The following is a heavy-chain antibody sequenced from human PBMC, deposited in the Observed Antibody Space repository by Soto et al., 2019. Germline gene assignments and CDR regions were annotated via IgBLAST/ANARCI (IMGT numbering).Heavy chain of an antibody. J-gene: IGHJ4*02. CDR3: ARYIAVARYYFDY. V-gene: IGHV3-23*01. CDR2: ISGSGGST. CDR1: GFTFSSYA. Sequence: GSLRLSCAASGFTFSSYAMSWVRQAPGKGLEWVSAISGSGGSTYYADSVKGRFTISRDNSKNTLYLQMNSLRAEDTAVYYCARYIAVARYYFDYWGQGTLVTVSS. D-gene: IGHD6-19*01.